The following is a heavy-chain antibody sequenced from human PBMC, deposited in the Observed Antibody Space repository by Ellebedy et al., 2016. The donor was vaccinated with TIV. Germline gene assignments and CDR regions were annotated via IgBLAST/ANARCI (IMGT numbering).Heavy chain of an antibody. J-gene: IGHJ5*02. D-gene: IGHD1-26*01. CDR3: TTDVLLWWELSRVDP. Sequence: GESLKISCAASGFTFSNYWMSWVRQAPGKGLEWVGRIKTKTDGGTTDYAAPVKGRFTISRDDSKNTLFLQMNSLKTEDTAVYYCTTDVLLWWELSRVDPWGQGTLVTVSS. V-gene: IGHV3-15*01. CDR1: GFTFSNYW. CDR2: IKTKTDGGTT.